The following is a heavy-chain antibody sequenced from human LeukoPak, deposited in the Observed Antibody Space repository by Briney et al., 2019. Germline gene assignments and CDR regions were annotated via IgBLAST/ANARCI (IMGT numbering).Heavy chain of an antibody. D-gene: IGHD4-11*01. CDR2: MYRHGGT. V-gene: IGHV3-53*01. CDR3: AKVAYSNYGSFDY. Sequence: PGGSLRLSCAASGFSVSTNYVSWVRQAPGKGLEWVSVMYRHGGTAYADSVKGRFTISRDNSKNTLYLQMNSLRAEDTAVYYCAKVAYSNYGSFDYWGQGTLVTVSS. J-gene: IGHJ4*02. CDR1: GFSVSTNY.